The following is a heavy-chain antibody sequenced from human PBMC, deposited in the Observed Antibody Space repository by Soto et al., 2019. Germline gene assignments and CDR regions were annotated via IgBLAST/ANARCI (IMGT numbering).Heavy chain of an antibody. V-gene: IGHV4-30-4*01. CDR3: ASDGTGNGGATDGMDV. CDR2: IYYSGST. D-gene: IGHD1-26*01. Sequence: PSETLSLTCTVSGGSISSGDYYWSWIRQPPGKGLEWIGYIYYSGSTYYNPSLKSRVTISVDTSKNQFSLKLSSVTAADTAVYYCASDGTGNGGATDGMDVWGQGTTVTVSS. CDR1: GGSISSGDYY. J-gene: IGHJ6*02.